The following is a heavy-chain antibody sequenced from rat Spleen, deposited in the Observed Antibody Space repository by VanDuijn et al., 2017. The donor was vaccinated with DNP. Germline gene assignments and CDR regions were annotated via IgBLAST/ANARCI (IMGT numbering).Heavy chain of an antibody. D-gene: IGHD1-11*01. CDR2: LNTDGVVT. J-gene: IGHJ2*01. CDR3: AKPWYGGFDY. V-gene: IGHV5-25*01. CDR1: GFTFSDYD. Sequence: EVHLVESGGGLVQPGRSLKISCAASGFTFSDYDMAWVRQAPTKGLEWVAALNTDGVVTYYRRSVRGRFTVSRDNRKSFLYLQMDSLRSEDTATYYCAKPWYGGFDYWGQGVMVTVSS.